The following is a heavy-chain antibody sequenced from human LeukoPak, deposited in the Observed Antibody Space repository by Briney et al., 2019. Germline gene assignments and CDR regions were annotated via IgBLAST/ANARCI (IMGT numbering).Heavy chain of an antibody. Sequence: ASVKVSCKASGGTFSSYAISWVRQAPGQGLEWMGRIIPILGIANYAQKFQGRVTITADKSTSTAYMELSSLRSEDTAVYYCARGGYCSSTSCYRGIGDAFDIWGQGTMVTVSS. CDR3: ARGGYCSSTSCYRGIGDAFDI. J-gene: IGHJ3*02. D-gene: IGHD2-2*01. CDR2: IIPILGIA. V-gene: IGHV1-69*04. CDR1: GGTFSSYA.